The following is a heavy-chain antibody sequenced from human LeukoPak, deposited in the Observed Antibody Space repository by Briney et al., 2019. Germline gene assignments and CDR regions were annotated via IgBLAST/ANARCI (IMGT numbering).Heavy chain of an antibody. J-gene: IGHJ4*02. CDR1: GFTFSSYA. CDR3: ATKNDILTGYYGD. V-gene: IGHV3-30-3*01. CDR2: ISYDGSNK. D-gene: IGHD3-9*01. Sequence: GGSLRLSCAASGFTFSSYAMHWVRQAPGKGLEWVAVISYDGSNKYYADSVKGRFTISRDNSKNTLYLQMNSLRAEDTAVYYCATKNDILTGYYGDWGQGTLVTVSS.